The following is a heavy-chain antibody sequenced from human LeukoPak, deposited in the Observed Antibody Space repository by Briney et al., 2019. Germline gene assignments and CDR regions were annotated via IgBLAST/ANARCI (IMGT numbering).Heavy chain of an antibody. D-gene: IGHD2-8*02. CDR1: GFTFSTFA. CDR3: ATYRQVLLPFEA. Sequence: GSLRLSCAASGFTFSTFAMLWVRQPRGKGLEWVSSIFPSGGEIHYADSVRGRFTISRDNSKSTLSLQMNSLRAEDTAIYYCATYRQVLLPFEAWGQGTLVTVSS. CDR2: IFPSGGEI. V-gene: IGHV3-23*01. J-gene: IGHJ5*02.